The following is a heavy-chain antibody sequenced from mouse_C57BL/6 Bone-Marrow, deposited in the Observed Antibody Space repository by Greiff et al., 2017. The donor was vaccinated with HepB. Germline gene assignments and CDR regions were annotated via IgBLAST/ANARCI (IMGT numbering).Heavy chain of an antibody. D-gene: IGHD1-1*01. CDR1: GYSITSGYY. CDR2: ISYDGSN. J-gene: IGHJ2*01. Sequence: EVQRVESGPGLVKPSQSLSLTCSVTGYSITSGYYWNWIRQFPGNKLEWMGYISYDGSNNYNPSLKNRISITRDTSKNQFFLKLNSVTTEDTATYYCARDGYYGSSYRQDYWGQGTTLTVSS. CDR3: ARDGYYGSSYRQDY. V-gene: IGHV3-6*01.